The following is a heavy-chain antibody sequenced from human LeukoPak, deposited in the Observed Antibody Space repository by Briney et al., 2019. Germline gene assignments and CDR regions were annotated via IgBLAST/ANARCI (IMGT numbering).Heavy chain of an antibody. CDR3: ARASWVSDPDAVR. CDR1: GISFRNYA. V-gene: IGHV3-23*01. D-gene: IGHD3-10*01. CDR2: LRGNDET. J-gene: IGHJ4*02. Sequence: PGGSLRLACAASGISFRNYAMSWVRQAQAGGPEWVSSLRGNDETFYADSVKGRFTLSRDDSRNTVYLQLNNLRVEDTAIYYCARASWVSDPDAVRWGQGTQVTVSS.